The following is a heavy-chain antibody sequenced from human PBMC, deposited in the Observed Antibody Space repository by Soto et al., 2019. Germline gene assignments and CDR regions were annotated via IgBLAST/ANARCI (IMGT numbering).Heavy chain of an antibody. D-gene: IGHD5-12*01. J-gene: IGHJ4*02. CDR2: ISSYGTYI. V-gene: IGHV3-21*01. CDR1: GFTFSNYG. CDR3: ERGGSYFDY. Sequence: GGSLRLSCAASGFTFSNYGMNWVRQAPGKGLEWVSFISSYGTYIYYADSVKGRFTISRDNAKNSLFLQMNSLRAEDTAVYYCERGGSYFDYWGQGILVTVSS.